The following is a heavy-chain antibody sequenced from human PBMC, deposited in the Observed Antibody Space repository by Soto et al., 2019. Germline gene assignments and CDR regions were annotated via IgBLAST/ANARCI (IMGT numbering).Heavy chain of an antibody. CDR3: AREPNYFDY. Sequence: QVQLVQSGAEVKKPGASVKVSCTASGYTFTSYGISWVRQTPGQGREWMGWISAYNGNTKYAQKLQGRVTMTTDTSTSTANMELRSLRSDDTAVYYCAREPNYFDYWGQGTLVTVSS. CDR2: ISAYNGNT. J-gene: IGHJ4*02. V-gene: IGHV1-18*01. CDR1: GYTFTSYG.